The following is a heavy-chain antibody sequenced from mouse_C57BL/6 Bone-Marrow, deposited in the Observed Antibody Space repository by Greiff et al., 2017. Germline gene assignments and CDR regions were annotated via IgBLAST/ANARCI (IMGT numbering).Heavy chain of an antibody. J-gene: IGHJ4*01. CDR1: GFSLTSYG. Sequence: VKLQESGPGLVQPSQSLSITCTVSGFSLTSYGVHWVRQSPGKGLEWLGVIWRGGSTDYNAAFMSRLSITKDNSKSQVFFKMNSLQADDTAIYYCAKEGITTVVDAMDYWGQGTSVTVSS. CDR2: IWRGGST. CDR3: AKEGITTVVDAMDY. D-gene: IGHD1-1*01. V-gene: IGHV2-5*01.